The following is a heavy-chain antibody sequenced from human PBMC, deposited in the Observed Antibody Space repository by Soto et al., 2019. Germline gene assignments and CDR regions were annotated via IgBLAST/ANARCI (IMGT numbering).Heavy chain of an antibody. CDR2: IYYSGST. V-gene: IGHV4-39*01. J-gene: IGHJ6*02. CDR1: GGSVSSSSCY. D-gene: IGHD6-13*01. Sequence: SETLSLTCTVSGGSVSSSSCYWGWIRQPPGKGLEWIGSIYYSGSTYYNPSLKSRVTISVDTSKNQFSLKLSSVTAADTAVYYCARLEHPKYSSSWYGPYYYYYGMDVWGQGTTVTVSS. CDR3: ARLEHPKYSSSWYGPYYYYYGMDV.